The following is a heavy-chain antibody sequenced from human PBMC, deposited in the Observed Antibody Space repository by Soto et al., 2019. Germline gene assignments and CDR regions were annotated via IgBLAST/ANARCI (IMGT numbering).Heavy chain of an antibody. CDR2: IIPIFGTA. CDR1: GGTFSSYA. V-gene: IGHV1-69*12. Sequence: QVQLVQSGAEVKKPGSSVKVSCKASGGTFSSYAISWVRQAPGQGLEWMGGIIPIFGTANYAQKFQGRVTITADESTSTAYMELRSRRSEDTAVYYCARNARYCISTSCYGWFDPWGQGTLVTVSS. CDR3: ARNARYCISTSCYGWFDP. J-gene: IGHJ5*02. D-gene: IGHD2-2*01.